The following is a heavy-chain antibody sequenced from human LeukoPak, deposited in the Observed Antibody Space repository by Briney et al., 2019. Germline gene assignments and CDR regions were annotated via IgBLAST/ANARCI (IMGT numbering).Heavy chain of an antibody. J-gene: IGHJ4*02. CDR1: GFTFSSYG. V-gene: IGHV3-33*01. CDR2: IWYDGSNK. Sequence: QAGGSLRLSCAASGFTFSSYGMHWVRQAPGKGLEWVAVIWYDGSNKYYADSVKGRFTISRDNSKNTLYLQMNSLRAEDTAVYYCARGRIVATILGYWGQGTLVTVSS. D-gene: IGHD5-12*01. CDR3: ARGRIVATILGY.